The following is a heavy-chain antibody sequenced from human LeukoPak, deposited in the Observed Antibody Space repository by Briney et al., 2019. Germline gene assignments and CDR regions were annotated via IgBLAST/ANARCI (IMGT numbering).Heavy chain of an antibody. Sequence: ASVKVSCKASGYTFTGYYMHWVRQAPGQGLEWMGRINPNSGGTNYAQKFQGRVTMTRDTSISTAYMELSRLRSDDTAVYYCARGSSLGYYYDRGDYWGQGTLVTVSS. J-gene: IGHJ4*02. CDR3: ARGSSLGYYYDRGDY. CDR1: GYTFTGYY. CDR2: INPNSGGT. V-gene: IGHV1-2*06. D-gene: IGHD3-22*01.